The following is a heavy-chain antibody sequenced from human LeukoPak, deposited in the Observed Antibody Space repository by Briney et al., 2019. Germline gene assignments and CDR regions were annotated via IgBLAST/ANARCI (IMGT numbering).Heavy chain of an antibody. D-gene: IGHD6-13*01. V-gene: IGHV3-48*01. Sequence: PGGSLRLSCAASGFTFSSYSMNWVRQAPGKGLEWVSYISSSSSTIYYADSVKGRFTISRDNSKSTLYLQMNSLRAEDTAVYYCAKTGSSSWGYFDYWGQGTLVTVSS. CDR2: ISSSSSTI. J-gene: IGHJ4*02. CDR1: GFTFSSYS. CDR3: AKTGSSSWGYFDY.